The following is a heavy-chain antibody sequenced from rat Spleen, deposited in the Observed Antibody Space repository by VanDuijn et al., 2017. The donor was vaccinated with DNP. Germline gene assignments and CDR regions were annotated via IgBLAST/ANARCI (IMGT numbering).Heavy chain of an antibody. CDR3: TSNPHIRTAAPFDY. CDR1: GFTFSDYY. V-gene: IGHV5-7*01. Sequence: EVLLVESDGGLVQPGRSLKLSCAASGFTFSDYYMAWVRQAPTKGLEWVATVSYDGTKTFYRDSVKGRFTISRDNAKSTLYLQVNSLRSEDTATYYCTSNPHIRTAAPFDYWGQGVMVTVSS. D-gene: IGHD3-8*01. J-gene: IGHJ2*01. CDR2: VSYDGTKT.